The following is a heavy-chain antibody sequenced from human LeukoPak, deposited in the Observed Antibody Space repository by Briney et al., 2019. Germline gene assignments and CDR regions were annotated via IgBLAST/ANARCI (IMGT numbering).Heavy chain of an antibody. CDR3: ARGRSRGVRFDY. CDR2: ISYDGTKK. J-gene: IGHJ4*02. D-gene: IGHD3-10*01. CDR1: GFTFSNYA. V-gene: IGHV3-30*04. Sequence: GRSLGLSCAASGFTFSNYAIHWVRQAPGKGLEWVAVISYDGTKKYYADSVKGRFTISRDNSNNTLYLQMNSLRAEDTAVYYCARGRSRGVRFDYWGQGTLVTVSS.